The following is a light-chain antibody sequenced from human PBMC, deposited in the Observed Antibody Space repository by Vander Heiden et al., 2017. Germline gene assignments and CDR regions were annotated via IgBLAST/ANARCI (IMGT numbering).Light chain of an antibody. CDR2: GNS. J-gene: IGLJ2*01. CDR1: SATIGAGYD. CDR3: QSYDSSLSGDNVV. V-gene: IGLV1-40*01. Sequence: QSVLTQPPSVSGAPGQRVTISCTGSSATIGAGYDVHWYQQLPGTATKLLICGNSNRHAGVPDRVSGSKSGTSASVAITGLQAEEEAEYYCQSYDSSLSGDNVVCGGGTKLTVL.